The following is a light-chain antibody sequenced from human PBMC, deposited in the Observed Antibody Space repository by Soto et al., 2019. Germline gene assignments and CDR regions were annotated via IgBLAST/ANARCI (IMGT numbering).Light chain of an antibody. Sequence: DIQMTMSPPTLSASVVDIVTITCRASQSINKWLAWYQQKPGKAPKVVIYDASSLESGVPSRFSGSGSGTEFILTINSLQPDDFATYCCQHYGGMWACGQGNKGDIK. CDR3: QHYGGMWA. CDR1: QSINKW. J-gene: IGKJ1*01. CDR2: DAS. V-gene: IGKV1-5*01.